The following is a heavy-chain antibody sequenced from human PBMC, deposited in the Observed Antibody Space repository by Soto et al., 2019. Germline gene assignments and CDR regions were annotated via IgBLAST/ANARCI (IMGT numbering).Heavy chain of an antibody. V-gene: IGHV1-69*13. CDR1: GGTFSSYA. CDR3: ARSIAAAGRLAETFDY. Sequence: GASVKVSCKASGGTFSSYAISWVLQAPGQGLEWMGGIVPIFGTANYAQKFQGRVTITADESTSTAYMELSSLRSEDTAVYYCARSIAAAGRLAETFDYWGQGTLVTVSS. J-gene: IGHJ4*02. CDR2: IVPIFGTA. D-gene: IGHD6-13*01.